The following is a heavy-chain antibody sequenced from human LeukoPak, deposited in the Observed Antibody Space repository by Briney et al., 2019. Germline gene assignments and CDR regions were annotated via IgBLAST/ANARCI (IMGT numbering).Heavy chain of an antibody. Sequence: GASVKVSCKASGYTFTSYTIHWVRQAPGQRLEWMGWINTGNGNTEYSQKFQGRVTVTTDTSASTAYMELSSLRSEHTAVYYCARTAARRFDYWGQGTLVTVSS. CDR3: ARTAARRFDY. CDR1: GYTFTSYT. J-gene: IGHJ4*02. D-gene: IGHD6-6*01. V-gene: IGHV1-3*04. CDR2: INTGNGNT.